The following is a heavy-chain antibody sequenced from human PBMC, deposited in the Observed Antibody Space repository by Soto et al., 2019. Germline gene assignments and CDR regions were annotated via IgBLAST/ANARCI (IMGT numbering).Heavy chain of an antibody. CDR1: GFTFSSYS. Sequence: KPGGSLRLSCAASGFTFSSYSMNWVRQAPGKGLEWVSSISSSSSYIYYADSVKGRFTISRDNAKNSLYLQMNSLRAEDTAVYYCARGTSPARALDYWGQGTLVTVS. CDR2: ISSSSSYI. D-gene: IGHD6-6*01. V-gene: IGHV3-21*01. J-gene: IGHJ4*02. CDR3: ARGTSPARALDY.